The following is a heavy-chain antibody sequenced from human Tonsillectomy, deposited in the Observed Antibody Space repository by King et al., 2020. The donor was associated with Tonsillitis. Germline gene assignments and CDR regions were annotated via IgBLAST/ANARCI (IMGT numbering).Heavy chain of an antibody. J-gene: IGHJ6*02. CDR3: ARWGTRVARYYYYGMDV. D-gene: IGHD3-10*01. Sequence: QGQLVQSGGGVVQPGRSLRLSCAASGFTFSSYGMHWVRQAPGKGLEWVAVIWYDGSNKYYADSVKGRFTISRDNSKNTLYLQMNSLRAEDTAVYYCARWGTRVARYYYYGMDVWGQGTTVTVSS. V-gene: IGHV3-33*01. CDR2: IWYDGSNK. CDR1: GFTFSSYG.